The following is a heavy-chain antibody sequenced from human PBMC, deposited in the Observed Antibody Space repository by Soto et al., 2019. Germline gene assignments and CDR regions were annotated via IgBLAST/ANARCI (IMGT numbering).Heavy chain of an antibody. Sequence: QVPLVQSGAEVKKPGSSVKVSCKASGGTFSSYAISWVRQAPGQGLEWMGGIIPISDTTNYAQKFQGRVTITADESTSTAYMELSILRSEDTAVYYCARSQGSSTSLEIYYYYYYGMDVWGQGTTVTVSS. CDR2: IIPISDTT. J-gene: IGHJ6*02. CDR1: GGTFSSYA. D-gene: IGHD2-2*01. V-gene: IGHV1-69*01. CDR3: ARSQGSSTSLEIYYYYYYGMDV.